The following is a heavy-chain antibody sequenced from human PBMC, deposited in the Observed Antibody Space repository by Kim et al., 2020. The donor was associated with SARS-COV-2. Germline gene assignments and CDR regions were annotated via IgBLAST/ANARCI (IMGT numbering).Heavy chain of an antibody. D-gene: IGHD4-17*01. J-gene: IGHJ4*02. V-gene: IGHV1-8*01. CDR2: NT. CDR3: ARGTYGDYRY. Sequence: NTGYAQKFQGRVTMTRNTSISTAYMELSSLRSEDTAVYYCARGTYGDYRYWGQGTLVTVSS.